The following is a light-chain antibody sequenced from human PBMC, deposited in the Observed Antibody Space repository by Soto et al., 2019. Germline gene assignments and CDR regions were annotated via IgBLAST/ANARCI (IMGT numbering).Light chain of an antibody. CDR1: QSISSW. J-gene: IGKJ1*01. V-gene: IGKV1-5*01. CDR2: DAS. CDR3: QRDDSYSRT. Sequence: DIPMHSPPYNLSASVGDRVTITCPASQSISSWLARYQQKPGKAPKILIPDASSLKSGVPPRFSGSRSATEFTLTSSSRHPGDFASEYCQRDDSYSRTFGQGTKVEIK.